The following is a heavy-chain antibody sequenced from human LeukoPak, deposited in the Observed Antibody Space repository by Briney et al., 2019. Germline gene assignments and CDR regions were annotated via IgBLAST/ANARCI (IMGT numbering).Heavy chain of an antibody. V-gene: IGHV1-69*04. D-gene: IGHD4-23*01. CDR3: LYGGNSGSDY. Sequence: ASVKVSRKASGGTFSSYAISWVRQAPGQGLEWMGRIIPILGIANYAQKFQGRVTITADKSTSTAYMELSSLRSEDTAVYYCLYGGNSGSDYWGQGTLVTVSS. CDR1: GGTFSSYA. CDR2: IIPILGIA. J-gene: IGHJ4*02.